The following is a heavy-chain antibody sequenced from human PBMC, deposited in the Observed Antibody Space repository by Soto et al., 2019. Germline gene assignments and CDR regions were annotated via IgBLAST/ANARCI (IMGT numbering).Heavy chain of an antibody. D-gene: IGHD6-13*01. CDR2: MNTNSDDT. V-gene: IGHV1-8*01. Sequence: ASAKVSCKTSGYTFTSYDINWVRQAPGQGLEWVGWMNTNSDDTRSAQKFRGRLTLTRDKSMRAVYMKLSNLRPDDSAVYYCAREWSAAGHFYGMDVWGQGTTVTVSS. CDR3: AREWSAAGHFYGMDV. J-gene: IGHJ6*02. CDR1: GYTFTSYD.